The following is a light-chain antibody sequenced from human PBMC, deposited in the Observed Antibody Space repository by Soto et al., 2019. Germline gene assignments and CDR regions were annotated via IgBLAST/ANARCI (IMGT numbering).Light chain of an antibody. CDR1: SSDVGGYNY. CDR2: EGS. J-gene: IGLJ2*01. V-gene: IGLV2-8*01. Sequence: QSALTQPPSASGSPGQSVTISCTGTSSDVGGYNYVSWYQQHPGKAPKVMIYEGSKRPSGVPDRFSGSKSGNTASLTVSGLQVEDEADYYCSSYAGSNNLVFGGGTQLTVL. CDR3: SSYAGSNNLV.